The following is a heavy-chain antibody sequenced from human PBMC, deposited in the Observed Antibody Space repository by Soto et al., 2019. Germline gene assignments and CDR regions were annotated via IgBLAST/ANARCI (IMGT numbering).Heavy chain of an antibody. CDR3: AREQWEWLNWFDP. V-gene: IGHV4-61*01. CDR2: IYYSGST. J-gene: IGHJ5*02. Sequence: PSETLSLTCTVSGGSVSSGSYYWSWIRQPPGKGLEWIGYIYYSGSTNYNPSLKSRVTISVDTSKNQFSLKLSSVTAADTAVYYCAREQWEWLNWFDPWGQGTLVTVSS. D-gene: IGHD3-3*01. CDR1: GGSVSSGSYY.